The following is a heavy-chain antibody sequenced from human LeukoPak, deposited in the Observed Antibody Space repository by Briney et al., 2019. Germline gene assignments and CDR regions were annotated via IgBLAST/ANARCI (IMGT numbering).Heavy chain of an antibody. CDR2: IGTAGT. D-gene: IGHD3-16*01. V-gene: IGHV3-23*03. Sequence: PGGSLRLGCAASGFTFINFAISWVRQAPGKGLEWLSSIGTAGTYYADSVKGRFTISRDDSKNTLYLQLNSLRVDDTALYYCAKNWGAIHMGGQGTMVTVSS. CDR3: AKNWGAIHM. J-gene: IGHJ3*02. CDR1: GFTFINFA.